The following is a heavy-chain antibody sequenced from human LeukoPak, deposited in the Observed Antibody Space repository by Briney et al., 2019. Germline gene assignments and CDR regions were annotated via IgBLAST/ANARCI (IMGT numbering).Heavy chain of an antibody. J-gene: IGHJ4*02. Sequence: GGSLSLSCAVAAFTVSSYATGCARQAPGNGLEWVSSPSDSGGGTYYADSVTGRLTSSRDNSNNILYLQMNSLRAEDTAVYYCAKDLAYGGNSPFDYWGQGTLVTVSS. CDR2: PSDSGGGT. D-gene: IGHD4-23*01. CDR3: AKDLAYGGNSPFDY. CDR1: AFTVSSYA. V-gene: IGHV3-23*01.